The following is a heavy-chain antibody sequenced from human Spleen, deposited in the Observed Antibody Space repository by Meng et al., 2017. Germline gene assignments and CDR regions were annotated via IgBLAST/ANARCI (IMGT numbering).Heavy chain of an antibody. CDR2: ISAYNGNT. V-gene: IGHV1-18*01. Sequence: QVQLVQSGSELKKPGASAKVSCKASEYTFTRNAMNWARQAPGQGLEWMGWISAYNGNTNYAQKFQGRVMMTTDTSTSTAYMELRSLRSDDTAVFYCARSLDWFDPWGQGTLVTVSS. J-gene: IGHJ5*02. CDR1: EYTFTRNA. CDR3: ARSLDWFDP. D-gene: IGHD1-26*01.